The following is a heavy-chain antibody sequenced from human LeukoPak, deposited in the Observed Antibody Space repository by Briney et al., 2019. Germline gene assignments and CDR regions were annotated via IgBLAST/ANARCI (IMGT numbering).Heavy chain of an antibody. V-gene: IGHV6-1*01. D-gene: IGHD6-19*01. CDR2: TYYRSKWYN. Sequence: SQALSLTCAISGDSVSSNSAAWNWIRQSPSRGLEWLGRTYYRSKWYNDYAVSVKSRITINPDTSKNQFSLQLNSVTPEDTAVYYCARDRGYSSGWYEFYFYFDYWGQGTLVIVSS. CDR3: ARDRGYSSGWYEFYFYFDY. CDR1: GDSVSSNSAA. J-gene: IGHJ4*02.